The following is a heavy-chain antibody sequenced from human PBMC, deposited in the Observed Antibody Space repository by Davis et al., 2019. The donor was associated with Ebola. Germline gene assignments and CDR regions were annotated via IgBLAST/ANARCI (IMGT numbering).Heavy chain of an antibody. J-gene: IGHJ4*02. Sequence: SVTVSCKASGGTFSNYAISWVRQAPGQGLEWMGGIIPIFGTANYAQKFQGRVTITADKSTSTAYMELSSLRSEDTAVYYCAGDYGGNSFDYWGQGTLVTVSS. D-gene: IGHD4-23*01. CDR3: AGDYGGNSFDY. V-gene: IGHV1-69*06. CDR1: GGTFSNYA. CDR2: IIPIFGTA.